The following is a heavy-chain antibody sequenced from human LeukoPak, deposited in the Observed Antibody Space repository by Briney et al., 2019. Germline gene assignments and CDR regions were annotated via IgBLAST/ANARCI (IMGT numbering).Heavy chain of an antibody. CDR3: ARDGQDYGDYFWYFDY. Sequence: GGSLRLSCAASGFTFSSYGMHWVRQAPGKGLEWVAVISYDGSNKYYADSVKGRFTISRDNSKNTLYLQMNSLRAGDTAVYYCARDGQDYGDYFWYFDYWGQGTLVTVSS. CDR1: GFTFSSYG. CDR2: ISYDGSNK. D-gene: IGHD4-17*01. V-gene: IGHV3-30*03. J-gene: IGHJ4*02.